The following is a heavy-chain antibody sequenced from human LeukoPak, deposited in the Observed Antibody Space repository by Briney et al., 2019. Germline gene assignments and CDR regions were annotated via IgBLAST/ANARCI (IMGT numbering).Heavy chain of an antibody. CDR1: GGSISSGGYY. J-gene: IGHJ4*02. V-gene: IGHV4-61*08. D-gene: IGHD5-18*01. CDR3: ARFDTAMVN. Sequence: PSQTLSLTCTVSGGSISSGGYYWSWIRQPPGKGLEWIGYIYYSGSTNYNPSLKSRVTISVDTSKNQFSLKLSSMTAADTAVYYCARFDTAMVNWGQGTLVTVSS. CDR2: IYYSGST.